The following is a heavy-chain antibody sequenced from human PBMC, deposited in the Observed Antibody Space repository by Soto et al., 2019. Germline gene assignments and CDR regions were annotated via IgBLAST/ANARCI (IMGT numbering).Heavy chain of an antibody. J-gene: IGHJ6*02. V-gene: IGHV4-34*01. CDR2: INHSGTT. CDR3: ASPGHYAGSGYYLMGYYYGMDV. CDR1: GGFFSGYS. Sequence: SETLSLTCAVYGGFFSGYSWTWLRQPPGKGLEWIGEINHSGTTDYNPALKSRVTMSVDTSKNQFSLRVTSVTAADTAVYYCASPGHYAGSGYYLMGYYYGMDVWGQGTTVTVSS. D-gene: IGHD3-22*01.